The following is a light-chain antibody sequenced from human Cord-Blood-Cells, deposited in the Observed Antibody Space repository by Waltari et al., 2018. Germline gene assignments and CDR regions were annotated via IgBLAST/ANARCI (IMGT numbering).Light chain of an antibody. CDR2: GAS. Sequence: EIVMTQSPATLSVSPGERATLSCRASQSVSSNLAGYQQKPGQAPRLRIYGASTRATGIPARFSGSGSWTEFTLTISSLQSEDFAVYYCQQYNNWPLTFGGGTKVEIK. CDR1: QSVSSN. V-gene: IGKV3-15*01. J-gene: IGKJ4*01. CDR3: QQYNNWPLT.